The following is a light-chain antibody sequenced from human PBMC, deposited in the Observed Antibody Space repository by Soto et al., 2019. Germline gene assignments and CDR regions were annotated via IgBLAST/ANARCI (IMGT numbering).Light chain of an antibody. V-gene: IGKV3-20*01. CDR2: GAS. Sequence: EIVLTQSPGTLSLSPGEGATLSCRASRSVSSTYLAWYQQKPGQAPRLLTYGASSRATGIPDRFSGSGSATDFTLTISRLEPEDFAVYYCQHYGSSRTFGQGTKVDIK. CDR1: RSVSSTY. CDR3: QHYGSSRT. J-gene: IGKJ1*01.